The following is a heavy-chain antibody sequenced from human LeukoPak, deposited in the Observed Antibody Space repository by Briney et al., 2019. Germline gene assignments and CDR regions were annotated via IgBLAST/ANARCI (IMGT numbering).Heavy chain of an antibody. V-gene: IGHV4-39*01. D-gene: IGHD3-22*01. CDR1: GGSISSSSYY. J-gene: IGHJ5*02. CDR2: IYYSGST. Sequence: SETLSLTCTVSGGSISSSSYYWGWIRQPPGKGLEWIGSIYYSGSTYYNPSLKSRVTISVDTSKNQFSLKLSSVTAADTAVYYCAGNYDSSGYVIGTFDPWGQGTLLTVSS. CDR3: AGNYDSSGYVIGTFDP.